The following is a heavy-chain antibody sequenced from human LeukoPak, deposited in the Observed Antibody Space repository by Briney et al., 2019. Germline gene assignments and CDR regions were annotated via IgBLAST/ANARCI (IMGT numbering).Heavy chain of an antibody. V-gene: IGHV3-21*01. J-gene: IGHJ6*03. CDR2: ISSSSSYM. D-gene: IGHD3-3*01. Sequence: GGSLRLSCAASGFTFSSYTMNWVRQAPGKGLEWVSSISSSSSYMYYADSVKGRFTISRDNAKNSLYLQMNSLRAEDTAVYYCARGGYDFWSGYRRNYYYYYMDVWGKGTTVTVSS. CDR3: ARGGYDFWSGYRRNYYYYYMDV. CDR1: GFTFSSYT.